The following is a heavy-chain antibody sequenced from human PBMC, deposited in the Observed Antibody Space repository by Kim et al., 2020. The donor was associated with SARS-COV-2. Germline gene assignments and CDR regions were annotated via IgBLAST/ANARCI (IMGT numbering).Heavy chain of an antibody. CDR2: ISAYNGNT. J-gene: IGHJ5*02. D-gene: IGHD6-13*01. Sequence: ASVKVSCKASGYTFTSYGISWVRQAPGQGLEWMGWISAYNGNTNYAQKLQGRVTMTTDTSTSTAYMELRSLRSDDTAVYYCARGNWGSSSWYKGFDPWGQGTLVTVSS. CDR3: ARGNWGSSSWYKGFDP. V-gene: IGHV1-18*01. CDR1: GYTFTSYG.